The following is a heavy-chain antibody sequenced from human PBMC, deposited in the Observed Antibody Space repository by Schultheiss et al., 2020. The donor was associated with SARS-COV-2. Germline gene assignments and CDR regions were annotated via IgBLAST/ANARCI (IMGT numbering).Heavy chain of an antibody. J-gene: IGHJ4*02. CDR1: GGTFSSYA. CDR2: IIPILGTA. CDR3: AEGRYGDYGEY. Sequence: SVKVSCKASGGTFSSYAISWVRQAPGQGLEWMGGIIPILGTANYAQKFQGRVTITADESTSTAYMELSSLRSEDTAVYYCAEGRYGDYGEYWGQGTLVTVSS. V-gene: IGHV1-69*13. D-gene: IGHD4-17*01.